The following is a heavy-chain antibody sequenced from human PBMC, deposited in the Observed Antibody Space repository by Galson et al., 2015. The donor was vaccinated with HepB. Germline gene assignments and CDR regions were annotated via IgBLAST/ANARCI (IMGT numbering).Heavy chain of an antibody. Sequence: SVKVSCKASGYMFPTYYIHWVRQAPGHGLEWMGVINPRDGGTNYTQKFRGRLTMTRDPSTSTVYMELSSLTPDDTAVYYCARDRWGGLILVPATIGGWFDPWRHGTLLTLS. CDR2: INPRDGGT. J-gene: IGHJ5*02. D-gene: IGHD2-2*02. V-gene: IGHV1-46*01. CDR3: ARDRWGGLILVPATIGGWFDP. CDR1: GYMFPTYY.